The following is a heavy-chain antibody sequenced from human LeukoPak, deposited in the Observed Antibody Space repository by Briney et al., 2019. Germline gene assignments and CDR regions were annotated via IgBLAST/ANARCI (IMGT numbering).Heavy chain of an antibody. V-gene: IGHV4-34*01. CDR1: GGSFSGYY. D-gene: IGHD1-26*01. J-gene: IGHJ6*03. CDR2: INHSGST. Sequence: SETLSLTCAVYGGSFSGYYWSWIRQPPGKGLEWIGEINHSGSTNYNPSLKSRVTISVDTSKNQFSLKLSSVTAADTAVYYCARGALVVGATARVYYYYYMDVWGKGTTVTVSS. CDR3: ARGALVVGATARVYYYYYMDV.